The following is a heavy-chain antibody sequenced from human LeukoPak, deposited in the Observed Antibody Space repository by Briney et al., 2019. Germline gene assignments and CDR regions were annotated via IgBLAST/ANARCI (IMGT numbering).Heavy chain of an antibody. V-gene: IGHV4-4*07. CDR2: IDASGST. CDR1: GASVSSYY. D-gene: IGHD5-24*01. Sequence: PPETLSLTCTVSGASVSSYYWIWIRQPAGRGLEWIGRIDASGSTNYNPSLKSRVTMSVDSSKNQFSLKVSSVTAADTAVYYCARKDGDIWGQGTMVTVSS. J-gene: IGHJ3*02. CDR3: ARKDGDI.